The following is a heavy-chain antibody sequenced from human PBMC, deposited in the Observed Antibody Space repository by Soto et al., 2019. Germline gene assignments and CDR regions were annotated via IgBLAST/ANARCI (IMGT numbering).Heavy chain of an antibody. CDR3: AKALREHIVVVTATDY. CDR2: ISGSGGST. V-gene: IGHV3-23*01. Sequence: GGSLRLSCAASGFTFSSYAMSWVRQAPGKGLEWVSAISGSGGSTYYADSVKGRFTISRDNSKNTLYLQMNSLRAEDTAVYYCAKALREHIVVVTATDYWGQGTLVTVSS. CDR1: GFTFSSYA. J-gene: IGHJ4*02. D-gene: IGHD2-21*02.